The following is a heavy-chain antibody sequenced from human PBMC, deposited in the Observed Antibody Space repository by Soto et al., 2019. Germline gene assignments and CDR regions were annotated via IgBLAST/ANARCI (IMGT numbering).Heavy chain of an antibody. J-gene: IGHJ4*02. V-gene: IGHV3-43*01. CDR1: GFTFDDYT. Sequence: PGGSLRLSCAASGFTFDDYTMHWVRQAPGKGLEWVSLISWDGGSTYYAESVKGRFTISRDNSKNSLYLQMNSLRTEDTALYYCAKDPGYCSGGSCYPDYWGQGT. CDR2: ISWDGGST. CDR3: AKDPGYCSGGSCYPDY. D-gene: IGHD2-15*01.